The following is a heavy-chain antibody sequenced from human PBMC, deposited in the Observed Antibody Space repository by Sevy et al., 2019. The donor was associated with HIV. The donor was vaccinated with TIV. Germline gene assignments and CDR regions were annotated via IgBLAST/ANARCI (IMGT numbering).Heavy chain of an antibody. J-gene: IGHJ5*02. Sequence: GGSLRLSCAASGFTFSSYAMHWVRQAPGKGLEWVAVISYDGSNKYYADSVKGRFTISRDNSKNTLYLQMNILRAEDTAGYYCARQGGEYSSGWYFSSREGGWFDPWGQGTLVTVSS. V-gene: IGHV3-30-3*01. CDR2: ISYDGSNK. CDR3: ARQGGEYSSGWYFSSREGGWFDP. CDR1: GFTFSSYA. D-gene: IGHD6-19*01.